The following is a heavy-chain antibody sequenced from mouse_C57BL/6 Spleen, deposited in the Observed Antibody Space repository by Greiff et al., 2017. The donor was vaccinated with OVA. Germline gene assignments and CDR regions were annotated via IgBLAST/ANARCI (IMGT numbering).Heavy chain of an antibody. J-gene: IGHJ4*01. V-gene: IGHV1-61*01. CDR3: ERFNTVVDGAMDY. CDR2: IYPSDSDT. Sequence: VQLQQPGAELVRPGSSVKLSCKASGYTFTSYWMDWVKQRPGQGLEWIGNIYPSDSDTHYNQKFKDKAPLTVDKSSSTAYMQLSSLTSEDSAVYDWERFNTVVDGAMDYWGQGTSVTVSS. D-gene: IGHD1-1*01. CDR1: GYTFTSYW.